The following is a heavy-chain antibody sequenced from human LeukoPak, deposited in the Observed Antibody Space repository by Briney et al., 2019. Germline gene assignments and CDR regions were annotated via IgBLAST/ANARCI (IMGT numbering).Heavy chain of an antibody. V-gene: IGHV3-23*01. J-gene: IGHJ4*02. CDR2: ISGSGGST. Sequence: GGSLRLSCAASGFTFSSYAMSWVRQAPGKGLEWVSAISGSGGSTYYTDSVKGRFTISRDNSRNTLYLQMNSLRAEDTAVYYCAKGTLYGDYDLDYWGQGTLVTVSS. CDR3: AKGTLYGDYDLDY. CDR1: GFTFSSYA. D-gene: IGHD4-17*01.